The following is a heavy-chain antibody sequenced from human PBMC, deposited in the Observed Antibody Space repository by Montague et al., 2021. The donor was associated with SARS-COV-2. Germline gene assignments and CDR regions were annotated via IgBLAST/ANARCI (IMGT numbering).Heavy chain of an antibody. J-gene: IGHJ3*02. CDR2: IYHSGTT. CDR3: VREKAGGLRNVFDI. V-gene: IGHV4-4*07. CDR1: GDSISSYY. Sequence: SEILSLTCTVSGDSISSYYWSWIRQPAGKGLVWIGSIYHSGTTYYNPSLQSRLTMSIDTSTNQFSLRLTSVTAADTAVFFCVREKAGGLRNVFDIWGQGTTVTVSS.